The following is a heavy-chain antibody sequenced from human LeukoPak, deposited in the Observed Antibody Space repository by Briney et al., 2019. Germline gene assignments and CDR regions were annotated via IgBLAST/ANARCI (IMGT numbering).Heavy chain of an antibody. J-gene: IGHJ3*02. CDR3: ARDEHYDILTGYYMGDAFDI. CDR2: IYTSGST. D-gene: IGHD3-9*01. V-gene: IGHV4-4*07. CDR1: GGSISSYY. Sequence: PSETLSLTCTVPGGSISSYYWSWIRQPAGKGLEWIGRIYTSGSTNYNPSLKSRVTMSVDTSKNQFSLKLSSVTAADTAVYYCARDEHYDILTGYYMGDAFDIWGQGTMVTVSS.